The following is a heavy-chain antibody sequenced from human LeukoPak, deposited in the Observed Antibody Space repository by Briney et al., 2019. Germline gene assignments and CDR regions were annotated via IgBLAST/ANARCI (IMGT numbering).Heavy chain of an antibody. CDR3: ARSVEYCSGGSCYRRLDY. Sequence: ASVKVSCKAPGYTFTSYDINWVRQATGQGLEWMGWMNPNSGNTGYAQKFQGRVTITRNTSISTAYMELSSLRSEDTAVYYCARSVEYCSGGSCYRRLDYWGQGTLVTVSS. D-gene: IGHD2-15*01. J-gene: IGHJ4*02. CDR1: GYTFTSYD. V-gene: IGHV1-8*03. CDR2: MNPNSGNT.